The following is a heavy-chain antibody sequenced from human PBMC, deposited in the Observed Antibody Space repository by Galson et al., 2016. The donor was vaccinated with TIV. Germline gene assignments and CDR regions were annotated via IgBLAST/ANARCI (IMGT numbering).Heavy chain of an antibody. CDR3: ARNQGSYYDSSGSYYNWFDP. J-gene: IGHJ5*02. CDR1: GYTFSGHF. CDR2: INPSTGDT. D-gene: IGHD3-22*01. V-gene: IGHV1-2*02. Sequence: SVKVSCKASGYTFSGHFIHWVRQAPGQGLEWMGWINPSTGDTRYAQKFQGRVTMTREKSTSTAYMDLNRLRSGDTAVYYCARNQGSYYDSSGSYYNWFDPWGQGPRVTVSS.